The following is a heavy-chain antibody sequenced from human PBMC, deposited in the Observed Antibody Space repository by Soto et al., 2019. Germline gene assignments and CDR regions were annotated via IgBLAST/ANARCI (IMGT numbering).Heavy chain of an antibody. V-gene: IGHV3-23*01. CDR2: ISGSGGST. CDR1: GFTFSSYA. Sequence: EVQLLESGGGLVQPGGSLRLSCAASGFTFSSYAMSWVRQAPGKGLEWVSAISGSGGSTYYADSVKGRFTISRDNSKNTLYLQMNSLRDEDTAVYYCAKRRVAALSGMDVWGQGTTVTVSS. D-gene: IGHD6-6*01. CDR3: AKRRVAALSGMDV. J-gene: IGHJ6*02.